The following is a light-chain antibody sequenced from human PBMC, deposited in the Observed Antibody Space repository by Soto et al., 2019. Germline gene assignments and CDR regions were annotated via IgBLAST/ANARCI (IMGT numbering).Light chain of an antibody. CDR3: QQRSNWPYT. Sequence: EIVLTQSPATLSLSPGERATLSCRASQSVSSYLAWYQQKPGQAPRLLFSDASNRATGIPARFSGSGSGTDFTLTISSLEPEDFAVYYCQQRSNWPYTFGQGTKLEIK. CDR2: DAS. V-gene: IGKV3-11*01. J-gene: IGKJ2*01. CDR1: QSVSSY.